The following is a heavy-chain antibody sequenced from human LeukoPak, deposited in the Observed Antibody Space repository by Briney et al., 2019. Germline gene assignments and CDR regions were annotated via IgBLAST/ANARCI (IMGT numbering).Heavy chain of an antibody. CDR2: INRDGSER. Sequence: PGGSLRLSCAVSGFTFSKAWMSWVRQAPGKGLEWVANINRDGSERYYVDSVKGRFTISRDDAKSSLYLQMNSLRAEDTAVYYCARRNAMDVWGQGTTVIVFS. CDR1: GFTFSKAW. V-gene: IGHV3-7*03. J-gene: IGHJ6*02. CDR3: ARRNAMDV.